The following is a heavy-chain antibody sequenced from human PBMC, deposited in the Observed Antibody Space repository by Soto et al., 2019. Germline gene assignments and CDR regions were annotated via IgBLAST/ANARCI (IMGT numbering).Heavy chain of an antibody. CDR1: VFTASSYS. CDR2: FRTSGDDGTT. V-gene: IGHV3-23*01. J-gene: IGHJ4*02. Sequence: GTLRLSCAASVFTASSYSMSWVRQAPGRGLEWVSGFRTSGDDGTTYYADSVKGRFTISRDNSKNTLFLQMDNLRAEDTAIYYCAKKVNSGPGSQYFDYWGQGTLVTVSS. CDR3: AKKVNSGPGSQYFDY. D-gene: IGHD3-10*01.